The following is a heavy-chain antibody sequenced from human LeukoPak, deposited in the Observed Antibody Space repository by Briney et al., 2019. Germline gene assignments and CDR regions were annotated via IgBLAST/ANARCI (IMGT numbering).Heavy chain of an antibody. J-gene: IGHJ3*02. Sequence: AASVKVSCKASGYTFTGYYMHWVRQAPGQGLEWMGWINPNSGGTNYAQKFQGRVTMTRDTSISTAYMELSRLRSDDTAVYYCARKARSIVGATGNAFDIWGQGKMVTVSS. D-gene: IGHD1-26*01. CDR2: INPNSGGT. V-gene: IGHV1-2*02. CDR3: ARKARSIVGATGNAFDI. CDR1: GYTFTGYY.